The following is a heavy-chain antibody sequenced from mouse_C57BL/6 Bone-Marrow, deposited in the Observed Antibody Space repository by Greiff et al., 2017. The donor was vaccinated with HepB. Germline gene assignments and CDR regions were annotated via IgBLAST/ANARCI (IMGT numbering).Heavy chain of an antibody. D-gene: IGHD2-3*01. Sequence: VQLQQSGPELVKPGASVKISCKASGYTFTDYYMNWVKQSHGKSLEWIGDINPNNGGTSYNQKFKGKATLTVDKSSSTAYMELRSLTSEDSAVYYCARWIWRGYYYFDYWGQGTTLTVSS. CDR3: ARWIWRGYYYFDY. CDR2: INPNNGGT. J-gene: IGHJ2*01. CDR1: GYTFTDYY. V-gene: IGHV1-26*01.